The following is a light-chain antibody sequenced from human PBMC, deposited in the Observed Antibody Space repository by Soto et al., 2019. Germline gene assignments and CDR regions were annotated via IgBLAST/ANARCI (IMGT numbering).Light chain of an antibody. CDR3: QVWDTSSDQGV. J-gene: IGLJ1*01. CDR1: NVGSKS. V-gene: IGLV3-21*02. CDR2: DDS. Sequence: SYDLTQPPSVSVAPGQTATVTCGGNNVGSKSVHWYQQKPGQAPVLVVYDDSDRPSGIPERFSGSNSGDTATLTIGRVEAGDEADYYCQVWDTSSDQGVFGAGTKVTVL.